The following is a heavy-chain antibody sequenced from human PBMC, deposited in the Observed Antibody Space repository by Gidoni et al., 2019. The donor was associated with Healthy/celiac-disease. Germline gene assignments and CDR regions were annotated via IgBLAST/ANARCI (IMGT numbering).Heavy chain of an antibody. Sequence: QVQLVQSGAEVKKPGASVKVSCKASGYTFTSYYMHWVRQAPGQGLEWMGIINPSGGSTSYAQKFQGRVTMTRDTSTSTVYMELSSLRSEDTAVYYCARGADYYDSSGYDSDAFDIWGQGTMVTVSS. CDR2: INPSGGST. J-gene: IGHJ3*02. CDR3: ARGADYYDSSGYDSDAFDI. V-gene: IGHV1-46*03. CDR1: GYTFTSYY. D-gene: IGHD3-22*01.